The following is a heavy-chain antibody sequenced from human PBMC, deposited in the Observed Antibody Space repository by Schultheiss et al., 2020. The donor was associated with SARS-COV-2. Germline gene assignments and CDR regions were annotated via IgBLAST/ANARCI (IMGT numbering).Heavy chain of an antibody. V-gene: IGHV3-30*02. D-gene: IGHD3-3*01. CDR2: IRYDGSNK. Sequence: GGSLRLSCAASGFTFSSYGMHWVRQAPGKGLEWVAFIRYDGSNKYYADSVKGRFTISRDNSKNTLYLQINSLRAEDTAVYYCARDHASIFGVVIEYYFDYWGQGTLVTVSS. CDR3: ARDHASIFGVVIEYYFDY. J-gene: IGHJ4*02. CDR1: GFTFSSYG.